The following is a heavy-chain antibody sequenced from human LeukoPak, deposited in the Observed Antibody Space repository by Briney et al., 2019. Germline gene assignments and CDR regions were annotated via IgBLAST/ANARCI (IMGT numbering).Heavy chain of an antibody. CDR3: AKETGWDIVVVVAATQVRGYFDY. V-gene: IGHV3-23*01. CDR1: GFTFSRYA. D-gene: IGHD2-15*01. CDR2: VSAGGGST. J-gene: IGHJ4*02. Sequence: TGGSLRLSCAASGFTFSRYAMNWVRQAPGKGLEWVSGVSAGGGSTYYADSVKGRFTISRDNSKSTLYLQMDSLRAEDTAIYFCAKETGWDIVVVVAATQVRGYFDYWGQGTLVTVSS.